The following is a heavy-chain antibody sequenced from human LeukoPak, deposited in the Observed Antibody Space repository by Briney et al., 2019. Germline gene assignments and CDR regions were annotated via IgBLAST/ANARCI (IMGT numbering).Heavy chain of an antibody. CDR1: GYTFTSYD. CDR2: MNPNSGNT. CDR3: ASGSGGMSAFDY. Sequence: VSVKVSCKASGYTFTSYDINWVRQATGQGLEWMGWMNPNSGNTGYAQKFQGRVTMTRNTSISTAYMELSSLRSEDTAVYYCASGSGGMSAFDYWGQGTLVTVSS. V-gene: IGHV1-8*01. D-gene: IGHD2-15*01. J-gene: IGHJ4*02.